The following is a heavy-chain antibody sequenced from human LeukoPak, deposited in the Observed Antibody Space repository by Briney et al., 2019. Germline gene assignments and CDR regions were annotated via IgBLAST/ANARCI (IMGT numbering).Heavy chain of an antibody. D-gene: IGHD6-19*01. V-gene: IGHV3-48*03. CDR3: ARDTRAAGFDY. CDR2: ISSSGSTI. Sequence: GGSLRLSCAASGFTFSSYEMNWVRQAPGKGLEWVSYISSSGSTIYYADSVKGRFTIFRDNAKNSLYLQMNSLRAEDTAVYYCARDTRAAGFDYWGQGTLVTVSS. CDR1: GFTFSSYE. J-gene: IGHJ4*02.